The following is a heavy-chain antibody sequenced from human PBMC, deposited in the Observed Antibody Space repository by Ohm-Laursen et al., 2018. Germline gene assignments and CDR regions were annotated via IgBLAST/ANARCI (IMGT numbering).Heavy chain of an antibody. Sequence: SLRLSCTAPGFTFSSYAMSWVRQAPGKGLVWLSSISGSGSGTYYADSVKGRFTISRDNSKNTLYLQMNSLRAEDTAVYYCARDGRGAAAGTVDYWGQGTLVTVSS. V-gene: IGHV3-23*01. CDR3: ARDGRGAAAGTVDY. D-gene: IGHD6-13*01. CDR1: GFTFSSYA. J-gene: IGHJ4*02. CDR2: ISGSGSGT.